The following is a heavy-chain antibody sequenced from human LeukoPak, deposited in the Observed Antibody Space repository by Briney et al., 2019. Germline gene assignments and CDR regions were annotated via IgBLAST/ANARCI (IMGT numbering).Heavy chain of an antibody. CDR1: GFTFSDYY. D-gene: IGHD1-26*01. J-gene: IGHJ4*02. CDR3: ARDRYSGSYPLDY. CDR2: ISSSGRTT. V-gene: IGHV3-11*01. Sequence: GGSLRLSCVASGFTFSDYYMSWIRQAPGKGPEWVSSISSSGRTTYYADSVKGRFTISRDNAKNSLYLQMNSLRAEDTAVYYCARDRYSGSYPLDYWGQGTLVTVSS.